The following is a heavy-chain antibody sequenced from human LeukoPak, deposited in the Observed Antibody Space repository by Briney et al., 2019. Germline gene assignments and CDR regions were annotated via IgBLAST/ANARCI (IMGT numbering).Heavy chain of an antibody. J-gene: IGHJ3*02. CDR2: ISSSSSTI. CDR3: ARDPGITGTLDAFDI. CDR1: GFTFSSYS. Sequence: GGSLRLSCAASGFTFSSYSMNWVRQASGKGLEWVSYISSSSSTIYYADSVKGRFTISRDNAKNSLYLQMNSLRAEDTAVYYCARDPGITGTLDAFDIWGQGTMVTVSS. V-gene: IGHV3-48*04. D-gene: IGHD1-7*01.